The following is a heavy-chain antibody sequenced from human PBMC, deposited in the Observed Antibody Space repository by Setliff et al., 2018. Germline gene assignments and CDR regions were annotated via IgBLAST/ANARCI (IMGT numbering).Heavy chain of an antibody. D-gene: IGHD3-3*01. CDR2: IYPDDSHT. CDR1: GYSFSNFW. J-gene: IGHJ6*03. Sequence: PGESLKISCKGSGYSFSNFWIGWVCQMPGKGLEWMGIIYPDDSHTRYSPSFQGQVTISADKSINTAYLQWSSLKASDTAMYYCARHQTIFGVVSYMDVWGKGTTVTVS. CDR3: ARHQTIFGVVSYMDV. V-gene: IGHV5-51*01.